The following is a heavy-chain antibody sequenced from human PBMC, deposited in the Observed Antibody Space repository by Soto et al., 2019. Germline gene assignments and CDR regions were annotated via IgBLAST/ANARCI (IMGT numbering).Heavy chain of an antibody. CDR1: GGSISSYY. CDR2: IYYSGST. V-gene: IGHV4-59*12. Sequence: SETLSLTCTVSGGSISSYYWSWIRQPPGKGLEWIGYIYYSGSTNYNPSLKSRVTISVDTSKNQFSLKLTSVTAVDTAVYYCARREIRGPIDYWGQGTLVTVSS. CDR3: ARREIRGPIDY. J-gene: IGHJ4*02. D-gene: IGHD1-26*01.